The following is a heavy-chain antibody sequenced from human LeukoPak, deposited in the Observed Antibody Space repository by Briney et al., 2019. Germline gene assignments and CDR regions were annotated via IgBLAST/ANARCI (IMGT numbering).Heavy chain of an antibody. CDR3: AKGGDAYKVGNY. CDR1: GASFSGYY. J-gene: IGHJ1*01. Sequence: MPSETLSLTCAVYGASFSGYYWSWIRQPPGKGLEWIGEINHFGSTNYNPSLKSRVTISVDTSRNQFSLRLTSVTAADTAMYYCAKGGDAYKVGNYWGPGTMVTVSP. V-gene: IGHV4-34*01. CDR2: INHFGST. D-gene: IGHD5-24*01.